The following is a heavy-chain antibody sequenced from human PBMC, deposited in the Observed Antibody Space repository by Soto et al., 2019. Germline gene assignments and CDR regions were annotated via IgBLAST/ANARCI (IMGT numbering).Heavy chain of an antibody. Sequence: QVQLVQSGAEVKKPGASVKVSYKASGYTFTGYYMHWVRQAPGQGLEWMGWINPNSGGTNYAQKVQGWVTMTRDTSLSTAYMDLSRLRSDDTAVYYCARGVGGYDLWVWVLFDYWGQGTLVTVSS. V-gene: IGHV1-2*04. CDR2: INPNSGGT. CDR3: ARGVGGYDLWVWVLFDY. D-gene: IGHD5-12*01. J-gene: IGHJ4*02. CDR1: GYTFTGYY.